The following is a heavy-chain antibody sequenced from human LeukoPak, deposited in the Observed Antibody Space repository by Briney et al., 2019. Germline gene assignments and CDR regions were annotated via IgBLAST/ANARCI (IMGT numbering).Heavy chain of an antibody. CDR1: GFTFDDYA. CDR2: ISWNSGSI. D-gene: IGHD2-2*01. J-gene: IGHJ4*02. V-gene: IGHV3-9*01. Sequence: PGGSLRLSCAASGFTFDDYAMHWVRQAPGKGLEWVSGISWNSGSIGYADSVKGRFTISRDNAKNSLYLQMNGLRAEDTAVYYCARDPRYCSSTSCYPPEPFDYWGQGTLVTVSS. CDR3: ARDPRYCSSTSCYPPEPFDY.